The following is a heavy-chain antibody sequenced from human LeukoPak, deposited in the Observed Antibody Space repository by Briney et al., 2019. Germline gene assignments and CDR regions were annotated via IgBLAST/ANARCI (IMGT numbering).Heavy chain of an antibody. CDR2: ISGRGGST. V-gene: IGHV3-23*01. D-gene: IGHD3-10*01. Sequence: PGGSLRLSCAASGFTFSSYAMSWVRQAPEKGLEWVSAISGRGGSTYYADSVKGRFTISRDNSKTTMYLQMNSLRADDTAVYYCAKSYNNPTVAIRVRGVIPYFDSWGQGSLVTVSS. J-gene: IGHJ4*02. CDR3: AKSYNNPTVAIRVRGVIPYFDS. CDR1: GFTFSSYA.